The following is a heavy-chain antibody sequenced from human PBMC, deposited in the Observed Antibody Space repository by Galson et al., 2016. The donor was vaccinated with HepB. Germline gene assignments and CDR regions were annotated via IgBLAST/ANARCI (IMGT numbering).Heavy chain of an antibody. CDR3: ARDGPNATVVPNNWFDP. CDR2: ITPIFGTA. CDR1: GGTFSNYA. Sequence: SVKVSCKASGGTFSNYAFAWVRQAPGEGLEWMGGITPIFGTAKYAQKFQGRVTITADDSTSTAYMELSSLKSEDTAVYYCARDGPNATVVPNNWFDPWGQGTLVTVST. V-gene: IGHV1-69*13. D-gene: IGHD4-23*01. J-gene: IGHJ5*02.